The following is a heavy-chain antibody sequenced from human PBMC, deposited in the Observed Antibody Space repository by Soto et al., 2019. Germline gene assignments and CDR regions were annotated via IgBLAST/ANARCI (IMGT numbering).Heavy chain of an antibody. V-gene: IGHV3-23*01. Sequence: GGSLRLSCAASGFTFSRYAMNWVRQAPGKGLEWVSAISSSGGRAYYADSVKGRFTNSRDNSENTLYLQMNSLRAEDTAVYYCAKASYYDFWSGYFGGANNYYYYYMDVWGKGTTVTVSS. CDR2: ISSSGGRA. D-gene: IGHD3-3*01. CDR1: GFTFSRYA. CDR3: AKASYYDFWSGYFGGANNYYYYYMDV. J-gene: IGHJ6*03.